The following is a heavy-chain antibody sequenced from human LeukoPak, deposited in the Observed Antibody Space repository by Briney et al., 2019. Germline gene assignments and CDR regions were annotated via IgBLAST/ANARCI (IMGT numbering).Heavy chain of an antibody. CDR3: ARGAAAINYYYYYYYMDV. Sequence: GGSLRLSCAASGFTFSSYAMSWVRQAPGKGLEWVSAISGSGGSTYYADSVKGRFTISRDNSKNTLYLQMNSLRAEDTAVYYCARGAAAINYYYYYYYMDVWGKGTTVTVSS. D-gene: IGHD6-13*01. CDR2: ISGSGGST. CDR1: GFTFSSYA. J-gene: IGHJ6*03. V-gene: IGHV3-23*01.